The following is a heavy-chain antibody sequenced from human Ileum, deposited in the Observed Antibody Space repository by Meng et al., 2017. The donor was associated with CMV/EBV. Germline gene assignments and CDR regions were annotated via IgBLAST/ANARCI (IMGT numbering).Heavy chain of an antibody. Sequence: KASGGTFSRHTISWVRQAPGQGLEWMGRAIPILGISNYAEKFQGRITITADKSTSTAYMELTSLVSEDTAVYYCARFVVIPSASGFDPWGQGTLVTVSS. CDR2: AIPILGIS. J-gene: IGHJ5*02. CDR1: GGTFSRHT. CDR3: ARFVVIPSASGFDP. D-gene: IGHD2-2*01. V-gene: IGHV1-69*02.